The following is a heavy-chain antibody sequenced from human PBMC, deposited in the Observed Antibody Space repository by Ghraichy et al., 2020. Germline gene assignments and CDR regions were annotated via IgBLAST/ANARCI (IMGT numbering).Heavy chain of an antibody. V-gene: IGHV3-7*04. CDR1: GFTFSSYW. D-gene: IGHD4-17*01. CDR3: ARDEGNYGENHFGY. J-gene: IGHJ4*02. CDR2: IKQDGSEK. Sequence: GGSLRLSCAASGFTFSSYWMSWVRQAPGKGLEWVANIKQDGSEKYYVDSVKGRFTISRDHAKNSLYLPMNSLRAEDTAVYYCARDEGNYGENHFGYWGQGTLVTVSS.